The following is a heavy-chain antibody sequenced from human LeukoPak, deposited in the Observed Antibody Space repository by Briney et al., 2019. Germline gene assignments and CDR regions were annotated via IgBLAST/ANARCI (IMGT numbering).Heavy chain of an antibody. V-gene: IGHV4-30-4*01. CDR3: ARADDYGDLHFDY. CDR2: IYYSGST. CDR1: GGSISSGDYY. D-gene: IGHD4-17*01. J-gene: IGHJ4*02. Sequence: PSQTLSLTCTVSGGSISSGDYYWSWIRQPPGKGLEWIGYIYYSGSTYYNPSLKSRVTISVDTSKNQFSLKLSSVTAADTAVYYCARADDYGDLHFDYWGQGTLVTASS.